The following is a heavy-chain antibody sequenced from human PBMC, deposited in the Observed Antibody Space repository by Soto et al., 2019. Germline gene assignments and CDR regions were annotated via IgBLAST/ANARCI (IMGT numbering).Heavy chain of an antibody. CDR2: VTGNGGRT. CDR1: GFTFSSYA. CDR3: AKDSRSCSTSSCYAPADFDY. J-gene: IGHJ4*01. V-gene: IGHV3-23*01. D-gene: IGHD2-2*01. Sequence: GGSLRLSCAASGFTFSSYAMTWVRQAPGQGLEWVSAVTGNGGRTYYAASVEGRFIVSRDNSKNTLYLQLNSLRAEDTAVYYCAKDSRSCSTSSCYAPADFDYWGQGTLVTVSS.